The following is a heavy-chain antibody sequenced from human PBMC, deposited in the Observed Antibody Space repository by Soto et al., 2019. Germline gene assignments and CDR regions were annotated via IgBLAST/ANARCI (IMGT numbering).Heavy chain of an antibody. D-gene: IGHD4-4*01. CDR2: ISGYNGNT. J-gene: IGHJ6*03. CDR1: VYTFRSYG. V-gene: IGHV1-18*01. CDR3: AKADSNYAGRFSYYYMDV. Sequence: QVQLVQSGTEVKKPGASVKVSCKASVYTFRSYGISWVRQAPGQGLEWMGWISGYNGNTHYSQKFQGKVTMTTDTSTSTAYMELRNLRSDDTAVYYCAKADSNYAGRFSYYYMDVWGTGTMVTVSS.